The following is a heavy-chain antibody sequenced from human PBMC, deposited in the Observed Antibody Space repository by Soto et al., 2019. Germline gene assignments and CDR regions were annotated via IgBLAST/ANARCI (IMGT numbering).Heavy chain of an antibody. J-gene: IGHJ5*02. CDR1: GFTFSSYA. CDR3: ARETLEYSSSSGWFDP. D-gene: IGHD6-6*01. Sequence: PGGSLRLSCAASGFTFSSYAMHWVRQAPGKGLEWVAVISYDGSNKYYADSVKGRFTISRDNSKNTLYLQMNSLRAEDTAVYYCARETLEYSSSSGWFDPWGQGTLVTVSS. V-gene: IGHV3-30-3*01. CDR2: ISYDGSNK.